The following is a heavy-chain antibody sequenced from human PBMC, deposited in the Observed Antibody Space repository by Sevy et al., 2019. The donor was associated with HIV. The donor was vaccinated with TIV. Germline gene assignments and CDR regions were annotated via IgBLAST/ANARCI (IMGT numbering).Heavy chain of an antibody. CDR3: ARDRAGATQIDY. CDR1: GFTFSSYS. J-gene: IGHJ4*02. D-gene: IGHD1-26*01. V-gene: IGHV3-21*01. CDR2: ISSSSSYI. Sequence: GGSLRLSCAASGFTFSSYSMNWVRQAPGKGLEWVSSISSSSSYIYYADSVKGRFTISRGNAKNSLYLQMNSLRAEDTAVYYCARDRAGATQIDYWGQGTLVTVSS.